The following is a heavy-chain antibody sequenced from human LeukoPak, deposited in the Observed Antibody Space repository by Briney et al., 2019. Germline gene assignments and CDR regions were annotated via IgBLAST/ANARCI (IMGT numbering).Heavy chain of an antibody. CDR2: INWDGGST. V-gene: IGHV3-20*04. J-gene: IGHJ3*02. CDR1: GFTFDDYG. D-gene: IGHD6-19*01. Sequence: GGSLRLSCAASGFTFDDYGMSWARHAPGKGLEWVSGINWDGGSTGYADSVKGRFTISRDNAKNFLYLQMNSLRTEDTALYYCARNVSSAGWSDDAFDIWGQGTMVTVSS. CDR3: ARNVSSAGWSDDAFDI.